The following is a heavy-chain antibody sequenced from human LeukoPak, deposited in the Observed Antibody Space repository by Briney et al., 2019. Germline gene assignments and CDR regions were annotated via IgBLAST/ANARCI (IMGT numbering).Heavy chain of an antibody. CDR2: INHSGST. Sequence: SETLSLTCAVYGGSFSGYYWSWIRQPPGKGLEWIGEINHSGSTNYNPSLKSRVTISVDTSKNQFSLKLSSVTAADTAVYYWSRTRIMGPGGNGFDPWAREPWSPSPQ. CDR1: GGSFSGYY. CDR3: SRTRIMGPGGNGFDP. D-gene: IGHD1-26*01. V-gene: IGHV4-34*01. J-gene: IGHJ5*02.